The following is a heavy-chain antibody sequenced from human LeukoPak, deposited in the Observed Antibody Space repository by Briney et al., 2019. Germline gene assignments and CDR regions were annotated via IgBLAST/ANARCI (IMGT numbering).Heavy chain of an antibody. V-gene: IGHV3-23*01. Sequence: GGTLRLSCAASGFTFSSYGMSWVRQAPGKGLEWVSAISGSGGSTYYADSVKGRFTISRDNSKNTLYLQMNSLRAEDTAVYYCAKGGVDYYGSGRPNYFDYWGQGTLVTVSS. CDR2: ISGSGGST. J-gene: IGHJ4*02. CDR1: GFTFSSYG. CDR3: AKGGVDYYGSGRPNYFDY. D-gene: IGHD3-10*01.